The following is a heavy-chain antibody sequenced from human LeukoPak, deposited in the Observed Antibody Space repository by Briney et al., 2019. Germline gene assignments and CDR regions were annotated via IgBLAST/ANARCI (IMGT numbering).Heavy chain of an antibody. CDR1: GFTFSRYN. V-gene: IGHV3-21*06. D-gene: IGHD5-12*01. J-gene: IGHJ4*02. CDR2: ISLSGSYM. Sequence: GGSLRLSCAATGFTFSRYNMNWVRQAPGKGLEWVSFISLSGSYMYYADSVKGRFTIARDNAKNSLYLQMDSLGADDTAVYYCARENILEDTSTVDYWGQGTLVTVSS. CDR3: ARENILEDTSTVDY.